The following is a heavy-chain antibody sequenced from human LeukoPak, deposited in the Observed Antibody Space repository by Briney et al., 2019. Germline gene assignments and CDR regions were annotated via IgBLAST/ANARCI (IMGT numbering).Heavy chain of an antibody. V-gene: IGHV3-48*03. CDR1: GFTFSSYE. CDR2: ISSSGSTI. Sequence: PGGSLRLSCAASGFTFSSYEMNWVRQAPGKGLEWVSYISSSGSTIYYADSVKGRFTISRDNAKNSLYLQMNSLRAEDTAVYYCAREGDGYDAFDIWGQGTMVTVSS. J-gene: IGHJ3*02. D-gene: IGHD5-24*01. CDR3: AREGDGYDAFDI.